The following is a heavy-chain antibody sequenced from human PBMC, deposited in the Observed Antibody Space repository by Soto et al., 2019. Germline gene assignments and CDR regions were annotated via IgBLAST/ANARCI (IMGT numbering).Heavy chain of an antibody. CDR3: ARSRGVVTAMAGRGYYYGMDV. V-gene: IGHV1-69*13. D-gene: IGHD2-21*02. J-gene: IGHJ6*02. CDR2: IIPIFGTA. CDR1: GGTFSSYA. Sequence: SVKVSCKASGGTFSSYAISWVRQAPGQGLEWMGGIIPIFGTANYAQKFQGRVTITADESTSTAYMELSSLRSEDTAVYYCARSRGVVTAMAGRGYYYGMDVWGQGTTVTVSS.